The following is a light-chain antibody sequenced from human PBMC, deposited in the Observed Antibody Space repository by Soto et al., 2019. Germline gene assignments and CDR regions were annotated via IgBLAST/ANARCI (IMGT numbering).Light chain of an antibody. J-gene: IGLJ1*01. CDR3: SSYTPSGTYV. CDR1: SIDVGAYNA. CDR2: DVS. Sequence: QSALTQPASVSGSPGQSIAISCTGTSIDVGAYNAVSWYQHHPGKAPKLMIYDVSNRPSGVSDRFSGCKSGNTASLTISGLRPEDEADYYCSSYTPSGTYVFGTGTKVTDL. V-gene: IGLV2-14*03.